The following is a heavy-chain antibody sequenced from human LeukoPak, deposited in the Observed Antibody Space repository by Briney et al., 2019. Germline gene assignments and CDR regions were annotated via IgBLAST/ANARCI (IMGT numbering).Heavy chain of an antibody. Sequence: GGSLRLSCSASVFTVSSNYMSWVRQAPGKGLEWASVIYSGGSTYYADSVKGRFTISRDNSKNTLYLQMNSLRAEDTAVYYCARSSSIAARYFDYWGQGTLVTVSS. CDR3: ARSSSIAARYFDY. V-gene: IGHV3-66*02. CDR2: IYSGGST. J-gene: IGHJ4*02. D-gene: IGHD6-6*01. CDR1: VFTVSSNY.